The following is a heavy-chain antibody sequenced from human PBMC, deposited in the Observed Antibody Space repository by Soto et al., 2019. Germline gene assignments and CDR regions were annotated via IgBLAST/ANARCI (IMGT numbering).Heavy chain of an antibody. Sequence: SETLSLTCTVSGGSISSYYWSWIRQPPGKGLKWIGYIYYSGSTNYNPSLKSRVTISVDTSKNQFSLKLSSVTAADTAVYYCASHGRNYYGSGSYVFDPWGQGTLVTVSS. J-gene: IGHJ5*02. V-gene: IGHV4-59*08. D-gene: IGHD3-10*01. CDR3: ASHGRNYYGSGSYVFDP. CDR1: GGSISSYY. CDR2: IYYSGST.